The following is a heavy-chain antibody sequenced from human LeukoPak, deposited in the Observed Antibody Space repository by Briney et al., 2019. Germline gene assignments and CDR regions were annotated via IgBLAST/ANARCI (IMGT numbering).Heavy chain of an antibody. V-gene: IGHV4-59*08. J-gene: IGHJ5*02. CDR3: ARGSIEGLDP. Sequence: SETLSLTCTVSGGSISSYYWSWIRQPPGKGLEWIGYIYYSGSTNYNPSLKSRVTISVDTSKNQFSLKLSSVTAADTAVYYCARGSIEGLDPWGQGTLVTVSS. CDR1: GGSISSYY. D-gene: IGHD1-26*01. CDR2: IYYSGST.